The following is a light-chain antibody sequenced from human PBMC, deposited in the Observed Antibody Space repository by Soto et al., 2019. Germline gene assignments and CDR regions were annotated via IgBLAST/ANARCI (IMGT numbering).Light chain of an antibody. V-gene: IGLV1-44*01. CDR2: HNN. J-gene: IGLJ2*01. Sequence: QSALTQPPSASGTPGQRVTISCSGSNSIVGSNTVDWYQQLPGTAPKLLIYHNNQRPSGVPDRLSGSKSGTSASLAISGLQSEDEADYYCAAWDDSLNAVVFGGGTQLTVL. CDR1: NSIVGSNT. CDR3: AAWDDSLNAVV.